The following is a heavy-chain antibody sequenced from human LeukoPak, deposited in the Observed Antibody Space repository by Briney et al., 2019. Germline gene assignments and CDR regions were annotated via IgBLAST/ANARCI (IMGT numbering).Heavy chain of an antibody. D-gene: IGHD4-11*01. CDR1: GYTLTGYY. CDR3: ARGNDFSNSGPLLDY. J-gene: IGHJ4*02. Sequence: ASVKVSCKASGYTLTGYYMHWVRQAPGQGLEWMGWINPNSGGTNYAQNFQDRVTMTRDTSISTAYMELSRLRSDDTAVYYCARGNDFSNSGPLLDYWGQGTPVTVSS. CDR2: INPNSGGT. V-gene: IGHV1-2*02.